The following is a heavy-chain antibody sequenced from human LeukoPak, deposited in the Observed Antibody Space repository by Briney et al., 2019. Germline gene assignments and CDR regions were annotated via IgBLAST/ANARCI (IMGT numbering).Heavy chain of an antibody. Sequence: GGSLRLSCAASGFTFSNYYMNWVRQAPGKGLEWVSSISSSSSYIYYADSVKGRFTISRDNAKNSLYLQMNSLRAEDTAVYYCARVEFKWELLPYYYYYYYMDVWGKGTTVTVSS. J-gene: IGHJ6*03. V-gene: IGHV3-21*04. CDR2: ISSSSSYI. CDR3: ARVEFKWELLPYYYYYYYMDV. CDR1: GFTFSNYY. D-gene: IGHD1-26*01.